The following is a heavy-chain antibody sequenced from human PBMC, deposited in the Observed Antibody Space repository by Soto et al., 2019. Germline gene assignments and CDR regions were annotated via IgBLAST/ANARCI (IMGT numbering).Heavy chain of an antibody. V-gene: IGHV3-21*01. CDR3: ASFIAVGWRYFDY. CDR2: ISSSSSYI. Sequence: EVQLVESGGGLVKPGGSLRLSCAASGFTFSSYSMNWVRQAPGKGLEWVSSISSSSSYIYYADSVKGRFTISRDNAKNSLYLQMNSLRAEDTAVYYCASFIAVGWRYFDYWGQGTLVTVSS. J-gene: IGHJ4*02. CDR1: GFTFSSYS. D-gene: IGHD6-19*01.